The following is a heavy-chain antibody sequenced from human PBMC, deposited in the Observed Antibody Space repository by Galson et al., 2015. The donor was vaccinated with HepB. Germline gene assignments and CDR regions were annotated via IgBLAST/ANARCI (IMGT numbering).Heavy chain of an antibody. J-gene: IGHJ4*02. D-gene: IGHD3-22*01. CDR3: AKPAPTSDSSGYYYSGIFFDY. CDR2: IRYDGSNK. V-gene: IGHV3-30*02. Sequence: SLRLSCAASGFTFSSYGMHWVRQAPGKGLEWVAFIRYDGSNKYYADSVKGRFTISRDNSKNTLYLQMNSLRAEDTAVYYCAKPAPTSDSSGYYYSGIFFDYWGQGTLVTVSS. CDR1: GFTFSSYG.